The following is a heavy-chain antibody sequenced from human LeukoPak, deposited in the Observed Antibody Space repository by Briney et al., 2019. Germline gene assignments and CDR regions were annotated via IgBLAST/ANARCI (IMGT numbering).Heavy chain of an antibody. J-gene: IGHJ4*02. CDR2: IKQDGSEK. CDR3: ARGYSSSWGIFDY. CDR1: GFTFSSYW. D-gene: IGHD6-13*01. V-gene: IGHV3-7*04. Sequence: GGSLRLSCAASGFTFSSYWMSWVRQAPGKGLEWVANIKQDGSEKYYVDSVKGRFTISRDNAKNSLYLQMNSLRAEDTAVYYCARGYSSSWGIFDYWGQGTLVTVSS.